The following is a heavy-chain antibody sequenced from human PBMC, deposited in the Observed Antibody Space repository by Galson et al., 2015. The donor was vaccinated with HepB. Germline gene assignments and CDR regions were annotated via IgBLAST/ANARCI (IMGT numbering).Heavy chain of an antibody. D-gene: IGHD1-26*01. J-gene: IGHJ4*02. V-gene: IGHV3-23*01. CDR1: GFTFSSYA. Sequence: SLRLSCAASGFTFSSYAMSWVRQAPGKGLEWVSGITGSGGSTYYADSVKGRFTISRDNSKNTLYLQMISLRAEDTAVYYCAKDYIVGATPLSRAFDYWGQGTLVTVSS. CDR2: ITGSGGST. CDR3: AKDYIVGATPLSRAFDY.